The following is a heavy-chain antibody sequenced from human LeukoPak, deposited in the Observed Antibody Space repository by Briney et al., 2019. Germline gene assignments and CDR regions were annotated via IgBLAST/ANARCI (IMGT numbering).Heavy chain of an antibody. V-gene: IGHV4-59*01. CDR1: GGSISSYY. CDR2: IYYSGST. D-gene: IGHD6-13*01. J-gene: IGHJ4*02. Sequence: SETLSLTCTVSGGSISSYYWSWIRQPPGKGLEWIGYIYYSGSTNYNPSLKSRVTISVDTSKNQFSLKLSSVTAADTAVYYCAREGIAAAGTLFDYWGQGTLVTASS. CDR3: AREGIAAAGTLFDY.